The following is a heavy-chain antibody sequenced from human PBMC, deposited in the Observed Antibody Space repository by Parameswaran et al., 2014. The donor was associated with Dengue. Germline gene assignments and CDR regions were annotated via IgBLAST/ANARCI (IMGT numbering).Heavy chain of an antibody. D-gene: IGHD1-1*01. V-gene: IGHV7-4-1*02. J-gene: IGHJ4*02. CDR2: IYTNTGTP. Sequence: WVRQAPGQGLEWLGWIYTNTGTPTYAQGFTGRFVFSLDRSVSTAYLQISGLKAEDTAVYYCAREAVNLNWNFDFWGQGSPVTVSS. CDR3: AREAVNLNWNFDF.